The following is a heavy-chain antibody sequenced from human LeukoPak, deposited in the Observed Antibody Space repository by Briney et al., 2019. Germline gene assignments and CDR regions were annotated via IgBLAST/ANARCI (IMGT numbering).Heavy chain of an antibody. CDR2: IRSGGSA. CDR1: GFTFSSYA. D-gene: IGHD4-17*01. J-gene: IGHJ3*01. Sequence: GGSPRLSCAASGFTFSSYAMSWVRQAPGQGLEWVSAIRSGGSAKYADPVKARFTISRDNSKNTLYLQMNSLRAEDTALYFCARDPNGDYIGAFDFLGQGTVVTVSS. CDR3: ARDPNGDYIGAFDF. V-gene: IGHV3-23*01.